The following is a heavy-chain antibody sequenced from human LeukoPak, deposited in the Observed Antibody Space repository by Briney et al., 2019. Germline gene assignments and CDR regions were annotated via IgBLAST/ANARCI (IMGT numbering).Heavy chain of an antibody. J-gene: IGHJ6*03. D-gene: IGHD2-2*01. CDR3: ARGEVGYCSSTSCDYYYYMDV. CDR1: GYTFTGYY. CDR2: INPNSGGT. V-gene: IGHV1-2*02. Sequence: ASVKVSCKASGYTFTGYYMHWVRQAPGQGLEWMGWINPNSGGTDYAQKFQGRVTMTRDTSISTAYMELSRLRSDDTAVYYCARGEVGYCSSTSCDYYYYMDVWGKGTTVTVSS.